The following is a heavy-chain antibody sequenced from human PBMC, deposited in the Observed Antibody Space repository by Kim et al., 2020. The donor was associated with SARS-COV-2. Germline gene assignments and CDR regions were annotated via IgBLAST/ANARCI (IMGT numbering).Heavy chain of an antibody. CDR2: IYYSGST. J-gene: IGHJ3*02. Sequence: SETLSLTCTASGGSISSSSYYWGWIRQPPGKGLEWIGSIYYSGSTYYNPSLKSRVTISVDTSKNQFSLKLSSVTAADTAVYYCRELTWAFDIWGQGTMVTVSS. CDR3: RELTWAFDI. V-gene: IGHV4-39*01. CDR1: GGSISSSSYY.